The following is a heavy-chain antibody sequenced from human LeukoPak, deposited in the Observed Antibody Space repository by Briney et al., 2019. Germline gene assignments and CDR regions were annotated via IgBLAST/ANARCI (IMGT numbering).Heavy chain of an antibody. J-gene: IGHJ5*02. Sequence: PGGSLRLSCVDSGFTFSNNWMSWVRGASGKGLEGGANIKQDGSEKYYVDSVTGRFTISRDNARNSLYLQMNSLRAEDTAVYYCARYSATYGWLDPWGQGSQVTVSS. V-gene: IGHV3-7*01. CDR3: ARYSATYGWLDP. CDR1: GFTFSNNW. CDR2: IKQDGSEK. D-gene: IGHD1-26*01.